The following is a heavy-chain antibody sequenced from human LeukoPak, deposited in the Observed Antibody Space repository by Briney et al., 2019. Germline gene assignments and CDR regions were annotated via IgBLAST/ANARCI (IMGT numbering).Heavy chain of an antibody. J-gene: IGHJ4*02. V-gene: IGHV3-21*04. CDR3: AKDHMVRASSPFDY. D-gene: IGHD3-10*01. CDR1: GFTFSDYG. Sequence: GGSLRLSCAASGFTFSDYGMNWVRQAPGKGLEWVSSITSSGRFIHYADSVKGRFTISRDNAKNSLYLLMNSLRAEDTAVYYCAKDHMVRASSPFDYWGQGTLVTVSS. CDR2: ITSSGRFI.